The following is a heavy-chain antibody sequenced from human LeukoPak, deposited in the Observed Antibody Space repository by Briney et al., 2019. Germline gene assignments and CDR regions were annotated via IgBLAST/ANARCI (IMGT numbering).Heavy chain of an antibody. CDR3: AKDESPYYYDSSGDY. CDR1: GFTFSDYA. V-gene: IGHV3-23*01. D-gene: IGHD3-22*01. Sequence: PGGSLRLSCAASGFTFSDYAMSWVRQAPGKGLEWVSAISGSGGSTYYADSVKGRFTISRDNSKNTLYLQMNSLRAEDTAVYYCAKDESPYYYDSSGDYWGQGTLVTVSS. CDR2: ISGSGGST. J-gene: IGHJ4*02.